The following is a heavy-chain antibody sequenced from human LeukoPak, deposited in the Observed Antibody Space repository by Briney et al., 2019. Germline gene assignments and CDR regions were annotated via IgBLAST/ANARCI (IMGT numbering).Heavy chain of an antibody. D-gene: IGHD3-10*01. Sequence: GTSVKVSCKASGFTLINSAVQWVRQARGQRLEWVGWIIVGSGQTRYAQKSQERVTITRDMSTSTAFLELSSLRSEDSAVYYCAAGDTLVRGVIIPFAPWGQGTLVTVSS. V-gene: IGHV1-58*01. CDR1: GFTLINSA. CDR2: IIVGSGQT. J-gene: IGHJ5*02. CDR3: AAGDTLVRGVIIPFAP.